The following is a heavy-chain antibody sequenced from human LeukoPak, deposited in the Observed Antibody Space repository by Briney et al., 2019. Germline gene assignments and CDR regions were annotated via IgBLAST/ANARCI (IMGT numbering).Heavy chain of an antibody. V-gene: IGHV1-8*03. CDR2: MNPNSGNT. D-gene: IGHD3-10*01. J-gene: IGHJ5*02. CDR1: GYTFTSYD. CDR3: ARKAYYYGSGSYYVFDP. Sequence: ASVKVSCKASGYTFTSYDINWVRQATGQGLEWMGWMNPNSGNTGYAQKFQGRVTITRNTFISTAYMELSSLGSEDTAVYYCARKAYYYGSGSYYVFDPWGQGTLVTVSS.